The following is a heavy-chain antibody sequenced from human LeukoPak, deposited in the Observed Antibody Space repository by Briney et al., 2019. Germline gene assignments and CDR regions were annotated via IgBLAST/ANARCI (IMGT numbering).Heavy chain of an antibody. D-gene: IGHD2-15*01. Sequence: GESLRLSCAASGLTFSSHRMHWVRQAPGKGLVWVSRINNDGARTTYADSVKGRFTISRGNTTKMSYPETKCLRVEDTAVYYCASTISCLLWGQGTLVTVSS. CDR3: ASTISCLL. V-gene: IGHV3-74*01. CDR1: GLTFSSHR. CDR2: INNDGART. J-gene: IGHJ4*02.